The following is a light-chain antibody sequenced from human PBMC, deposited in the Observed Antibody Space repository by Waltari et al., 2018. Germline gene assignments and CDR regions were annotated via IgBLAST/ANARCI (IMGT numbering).Light chain of an antibody. CDR2: VNSDGSH. J-gene: IGLJ3*02. Sequence: QLVLTQSPSASASLGSSVKLTCTLSSGHSSNVIAWLQQQPGKGHRYLMKVNSDGSHSKGDELPDRFSGSRAGAERYLTISSLQSDDEADYYCQTGGHGTWVFGGGTKLTVL. CDR3: QTGGHGTWV. V-gene: IGLV4-69*01. CDR1: SGHSSNV.